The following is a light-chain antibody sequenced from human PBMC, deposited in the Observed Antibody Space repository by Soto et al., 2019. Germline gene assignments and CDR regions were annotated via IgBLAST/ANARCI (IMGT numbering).Light chain of an antibody. J-gene: IGLJ1*01. CDR1: GSDIGSYNF. V-gene: IGLV2-14*01. CDR3: YSYTSSSTYV. CDR2: EVS. Sequence: QSALTQPASVSGSPGQSITISCTGTGSDIGSYNFVSWYQHHPGKAPKLMIYEVSNRPSGVSDRFSGPKSDNTASLSISGLQAEDEGDYYCYSYTSSSTYVFGTGTKVTVL.